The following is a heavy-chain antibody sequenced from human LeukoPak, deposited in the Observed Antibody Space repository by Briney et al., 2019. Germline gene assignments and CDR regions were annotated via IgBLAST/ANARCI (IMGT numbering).Heavy chain of an antibody. V-gene: IGHV4-59*01. CDR2: IYHSGST. CDR3: ARAGGGCTRTSCPIPYYGLDV. Sequence: SETLSLTCTVSGGSIRGYYWNWIRQPPGKGLEWIWHIYHSGSTDYNPSLKSRVTISVDTSKSQFSLKLTSMTAADTAFYFCARAGGGCTRTSCPIPYYGLDVWGQGTTVTVSS. CDR1: GGSIRGYY. D-gene: IGHD2-2*01. J-gene: IGHJ6*02.